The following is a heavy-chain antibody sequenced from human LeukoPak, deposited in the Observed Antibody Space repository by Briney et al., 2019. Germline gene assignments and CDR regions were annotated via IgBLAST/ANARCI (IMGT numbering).Heavy chain of an antibody. CDR1: GGSFSGYY. V-gene: IGHV4-34*01. D-gene: IGHD5-18*01. Sequence: SETLSLTCAVYGGSFSGYYWSWIRQPPGKGLEWIGEINHSGSTNYNPSLKSRVTISVDTSKNQFSLKLCSVTAADTAVYYCARGRVDTAMVTEAFDIWGQGTMVAVSS. J-gene: IGHJ3*02. CDR3: ARGRVDTAMVTEAFDI. CDR2: INHSGST.